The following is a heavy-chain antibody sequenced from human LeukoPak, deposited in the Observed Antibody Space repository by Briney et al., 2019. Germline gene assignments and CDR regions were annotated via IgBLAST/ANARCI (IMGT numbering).Heavy chain of an antibody. CDR2: IFYKGNT. Sequence: PSETLSLTCSVSGYDSISTYYRNWIRQPPGKGLEWIGQIFYKGNTNYNPSLESRVTMSVDTSKNEFSLKLKSVTAADTAVYYCARQGQRRNPWYYFDYWGQGALVTVSS. D-gene: IGHD1-1*01. J-gene: IGHJ4*02. CDR1: GYDSISTYY. V-gene: IGHV4-59*01. CDR3: ARQGQRRNPWYYFDY.